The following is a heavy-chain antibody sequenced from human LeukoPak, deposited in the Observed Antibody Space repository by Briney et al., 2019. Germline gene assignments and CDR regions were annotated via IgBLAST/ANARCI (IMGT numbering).Heavy chain of an antibody. CDR2: ISYDGSNK. D-gene: IGHD3-22*01. J-gene: IGHJ4*02. CDR1: GFTFSSYA. Sequence: GGSLRLSCAASGFTFSSYAMHWVRQAPGKGLEWVAVISYDGSNKYYADSVKGRFTISRDNAKNSLYLQMNSLRAEDTAVYYCARTDSSGYVFDPLLSYWGQGTLVTVSS. V-gene: IGHV3-30*04. CDR3: ARTDSSGYVFDPLLSY.